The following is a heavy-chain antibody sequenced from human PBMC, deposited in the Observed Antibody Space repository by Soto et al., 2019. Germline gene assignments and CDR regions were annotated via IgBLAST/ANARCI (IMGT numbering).Heavy chain of an antibody. CDR3: ARGCSSTSCYAPLGRRGPYYYYGMDV. V-gene: IGHV4-34*01. D-gene: IGHD2-2*01. J-gene: IGHJ6*02. CDR2: INHSGST. CDR1: GGSFSGYY. Sequence: QVQLQQWGAGLLKPSETLSLTCAVYGGSFSGYYWSWIRQPPGKGLEWIGEINHSGSTNYNPSLKSRVTISVDTSKNQFSLKLSSVTAADTAVYYCARGCSSTSCYAPLGRRGPYYYYGMDVWGQGTTVTVSS.